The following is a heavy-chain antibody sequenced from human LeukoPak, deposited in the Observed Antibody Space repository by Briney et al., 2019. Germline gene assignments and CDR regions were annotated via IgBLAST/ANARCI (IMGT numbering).Heavy chain of an antibody. J-gene: IGHJ4*02. CDR2: LYSGGQA. Sequence: GGSLRLSCIASGFTVSSKYMSWVRQAPGKGLEWVSVLYSGGQAFYPDSVRGRFTISRDNSKNTLFLQMNNLRAEDTAVYYCARVRYNSGYIFDYWGQGALVTVSS. D-gene: IGHD5-18*01. CDR3: ARVRYNSGYIFDY. V-gene: IGHV3-53*01. CDR1: GFTVSSKY.